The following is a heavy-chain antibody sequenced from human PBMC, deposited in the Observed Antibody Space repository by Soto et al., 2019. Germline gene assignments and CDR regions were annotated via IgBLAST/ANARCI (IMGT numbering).Heavy chain of an antibody. CDR3: ARGDGYSHEYFQH. CDR1: GGSISSGDYY. D-gene: IGHD2-15*01. CDR2: IYYSGST. Sequence: SETLSLTCTVSGGSISSGDYYWSWIRQPPGKGLEWIGYIYYSGSTYYNPSLKSRVTISVDTSKNQFSLKLSSVTAADTAVYYCARGDGYSHEYFQHWGQGTLVTVSS. V-gene: IGHV4-30-4*01. J-gene: IGHJ1*01.